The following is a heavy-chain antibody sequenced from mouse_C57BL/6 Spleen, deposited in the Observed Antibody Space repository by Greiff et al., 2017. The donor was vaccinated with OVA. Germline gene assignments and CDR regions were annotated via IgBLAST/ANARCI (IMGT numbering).Heavy chain of an antibody. CDR2: INYDGSST. CDR3: ARVGATEAMDY. D-gene: IGHD1-1*02. Sequence: EVQRVESEGGLVQPGSSMKLSCTASGFTFSDYYMAWVRQVPEKGLEWVANINYDGSSTYYLDSLKSRFIISRDNAKNILYLQMSSLKSEDTATYYCARVGATEAMDYWGQGTSVTVSS. J-gene: IGHJ4*01. CDR1: GFTFSDYY. V-gene: IGHV5-16*01.